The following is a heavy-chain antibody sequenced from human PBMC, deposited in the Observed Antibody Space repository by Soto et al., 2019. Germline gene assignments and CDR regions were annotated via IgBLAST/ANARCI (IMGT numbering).Heavy chain of an antibody. CDR1: GGSISSGGYY. V-gene: IGHV4-31*03. CDR2: IYYSGST. J-gene: IGHJ5*02. Sequence: SETLSLTCTVSGGSISSGGYYWSWIRQHPGKGLEWIGYIYYSGSTYYNPSLKSRVTISVDTSKNQFSLKLSSVTAADTAVYYCARDVADSSGYVGWFDPWGQGTLVTVSS. CDR3: ARDVADSSGYVGWFDP. D-gene: IGHD3-22*01.